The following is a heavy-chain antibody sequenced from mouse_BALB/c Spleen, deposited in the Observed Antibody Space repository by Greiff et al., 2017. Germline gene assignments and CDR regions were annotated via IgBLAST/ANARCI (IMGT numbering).Heavy chain of an antibody. CDR3: ARSYYGPYYFDY. CDR2: ISSGSSTI. Sequence: EVQLVESGGGLVQPGGSRKLSCAASGFTFSSFGMHWVRQAPEKGLEWVAYISSGSSTIYYADTVKGRFTISRDNPKNTLFLQMTSLRSEDTAMYYCARSYYGPYYFDYWGQGTTLTVSS. CDR1: GFTFSSFG. V-gene: IGHV5-17*02. D-gene: IGHD1-2*01. J-gene: IGHJ2*01.